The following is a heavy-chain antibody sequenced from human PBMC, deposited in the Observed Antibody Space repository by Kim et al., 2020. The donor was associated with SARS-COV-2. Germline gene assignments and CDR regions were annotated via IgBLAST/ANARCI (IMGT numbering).Heavy chain of an antibody. CDR1: GGTFSSYA. CDR3: AREAGYSGSWLSSFDI. CDR2: IIPIFGTA. D-gene: IGHD1-26*01. V-gene: IGHV1-69*13. Sequence: SVKVSCKASGGTFSSYAISWVRQAPGQGLEWMGGIIPIFGTANYAQKFQGRVTITADESTSTAYMELSSLRSEDTAVYYCAREAGYSGSWLSSFDIWGQGTMVTVSS. J-gene: IGHJ3*02.